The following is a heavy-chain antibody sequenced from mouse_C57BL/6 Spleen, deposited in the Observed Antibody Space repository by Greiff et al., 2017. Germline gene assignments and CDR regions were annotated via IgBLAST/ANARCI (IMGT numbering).Heavy chain of an antibody. V-gene: IGHV1-39*01. CDR2: INPNYGTT. J-gene: IGHJ3*01. D-gene: IGHD1-1*01. CDR3: ARGIYYYGSSPSFAY. Sequence: ESGPELVKPGASVKISCKASGYSFTDYNMNWVKQSNGKSLEWIGVINPNYGTTSYNQKFKGKATLTVDQSSSTAYMQLNSLTSEDSAVYYCARGIYYYGSSPSFAYWGQGTLVTVSA. CDR1: GYSFTDYN.